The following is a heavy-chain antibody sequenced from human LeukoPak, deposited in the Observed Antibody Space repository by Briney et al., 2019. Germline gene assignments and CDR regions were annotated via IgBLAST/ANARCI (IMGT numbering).Heavy chain of an antibody. CDR1: GGSISSSSYY. D-gene: IGHD6-13*01. CDR3: ARNGYSSSWYLALVSGVNVDWFDP. Sequence: PSETLSLTCTVSGGSISSSSYYWGWIRQPPGKGLEWIGSIYYSGSTYYNPSLKSRVTISVDTSKNQFSLKLSSVAAADTAVYYCARNGYSSSWYLALVSGVNVDWFDPWGQGTLVTVSS. CDR2: IYYSGST. J-gene: IGHJ5*02. V-gene: IGHV4-39*07.